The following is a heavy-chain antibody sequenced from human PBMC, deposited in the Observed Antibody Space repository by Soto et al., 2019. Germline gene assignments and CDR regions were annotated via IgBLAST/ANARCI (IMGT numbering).Heavy chain of an antibody. V-gene: IGHV4-39*01. CDR3: ARRATYTGYYGMDV. CDR2: IYYSGST. J-gene: IGHJ6*02. Sequence: SETLSLTCTVSGGSISSSSYYWGWIRQPPGKGLEWIGSIYYSGSTYCNPSLKSRVTISVDTSKNQFSLKLSSVTAADTAVYYCARRATYTGYYGMDVWGQGTTVTVSS. D-gene: IGHD1-26*01. CDR1: GGSISSSSYY.